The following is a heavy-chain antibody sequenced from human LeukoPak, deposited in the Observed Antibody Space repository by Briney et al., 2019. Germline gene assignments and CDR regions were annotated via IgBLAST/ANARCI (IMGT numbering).Heavy chain of an antibody. CDR3: AKDRELTGECYFDY. J-gene: IGHJ4*02. D-gene: IGHD3-9*01. CDR1: GFTFSSYA. Sequence: GGSLRLSCAASGFTFSSYAMSWVRQAPGKGLEWVSAISGSGGSTYYADSVKGRFTISRDNSKNTLYLQMNSLRAEDTAVCYCAKDRELTGECYFDYWGQGTLVTVSS. V-gene: IGHV3-23*01. CDR2: ISGSGGST.